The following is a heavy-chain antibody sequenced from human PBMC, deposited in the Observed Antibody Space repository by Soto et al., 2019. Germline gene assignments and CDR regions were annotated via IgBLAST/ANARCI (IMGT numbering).Heavy chain of an antibody. CDR1: GFTFSTSW. V-gene: IGHV3-7*05. CDR3: GRAGGLGCFAY. J-gene: IGHJ4*02. Sequence: GGSLRLSCAASGFTFSTSWMNWVRQTPGKGLEWVATINPDGSVIYYVDSVKGRFTISRDNVNNSLFLQMNTLRAEDTATFYWGRAGGLGCFAYGGRETQVPVSS. D-gene: IGHD1-26*01. CDR2: INPDGSVI.